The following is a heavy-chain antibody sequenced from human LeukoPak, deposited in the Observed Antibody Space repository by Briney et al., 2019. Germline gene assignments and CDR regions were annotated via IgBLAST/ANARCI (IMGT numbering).Heavy chain of an antibody. J-gene: IGHJ3*02. V-gene: IGHV3-23*01. CDR3: ALTLKVVVAATGAFDI. CDR2: ISGSGGST. Sequence: PGGSLRLSCAASGFTFSSYAMSWVRQAPGKGLEWVSAISGSGGSTYYADSVKGRFTISRDNSKNTLYLQMNSLRAEDTAVYYCALTLKVVVAATGAFDIWGQGTMVTVSS. CDR1: GFTFSSYA. D-gene: IGHD2-15*01.